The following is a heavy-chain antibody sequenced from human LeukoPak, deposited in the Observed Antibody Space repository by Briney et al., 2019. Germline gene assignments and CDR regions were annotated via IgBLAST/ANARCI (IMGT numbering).Heavy chain of an antibody. V-gene: IGHV3-7*01. J-gene: IGHJ4*02. Sequence: GGSLRLSCEASGFSMSVYWMSWVRQAPGKGVEWVGNIKQDGSERNYVDSVKGRFTISRDNAKKSLYLQMNSLRAEDTAVYYCAREYCSGTSCYGYFDYWGQGTLVTVSS. CDR1: GFSMSVYW. CDR2: IKQDGSER. D-gene: IGHD2-2*01. CDR3: AREYCSGTSCYGYFDY.